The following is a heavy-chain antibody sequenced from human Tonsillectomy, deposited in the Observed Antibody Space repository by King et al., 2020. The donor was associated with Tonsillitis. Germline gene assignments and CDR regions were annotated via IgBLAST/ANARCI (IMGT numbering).Heavy chain of an antibody. Sequence: QLQESGPGLVKPSQTLSLTCTVSGGSISSGDYYWSWIRQPPGKGLEWIGYIYYSGSTYYNPSLKSRVTISVDTSKNQFSLKLSSVTAADTAVYYCARESADMSSCYYYENAFDIWGQGTMVTVSS. CDR1: GGSISSGDYY. D-gene: IGHD3-22*01. CDR3: ARESADMSSCYYYENAFDI. CDR2: IYYSGST. V-gene: IGHV4-30-4*01. J-gene: IGHJ3*02.